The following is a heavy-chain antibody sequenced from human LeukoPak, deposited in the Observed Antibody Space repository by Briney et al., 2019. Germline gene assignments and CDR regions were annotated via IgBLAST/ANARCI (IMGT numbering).Heavy chain of an antibody. CDR3: AKDGLGYCTNAICYNFDY. J-gene: IGHJ4*02. D-gene: IGHD2-8*01. CDR2: IGYDGSNK. Sequence: GGSLRLSCAASGFTFSSYGMHLVRQAPGKGLEWVAVIGYDGSNKYYSDSVKGRFTISRDNSKNTLYLQMNSLRAEDTAVYYCAKDGLGYCTNAICYNFDYWGQGTLVTVSS. CDR1: GFTFSSYG. V-gene: IGHV3-33*06.